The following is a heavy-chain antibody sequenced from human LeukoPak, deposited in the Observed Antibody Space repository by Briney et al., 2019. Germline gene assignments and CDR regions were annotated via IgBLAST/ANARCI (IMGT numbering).Heavy chain of an antibody. CDR3: AKDRLYYYDSSGYLDY. J-gene: IGHJ4*02. CDR2: ISWNSGSI. V-gene: IGHV3-9*01. CDR1: GFTFDDYA. Sequence: SGGSLRLSCAASGFTFDDYAMHWVRQAPGKGLEWVSGISWNSGSIGYADSVKGRFTVSRDNAKNSLYLQMNSLRAEDTALYYCAKDRLYYYDSSGYLDYWGQGTLVTVSS. D-gene: IGHD3-22*01.